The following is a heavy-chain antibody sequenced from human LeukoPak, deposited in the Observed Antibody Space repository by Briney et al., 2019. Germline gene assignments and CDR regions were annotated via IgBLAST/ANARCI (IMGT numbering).Heavy chain of an antibody. CDR3: AKGASQWLASFDY. CDR1: GFTFSSYE. J-gene: IGHJ4*02. Sequence: GGSLRLSCAASGFTFSSYEMNWVRQAPGKGLEWVSYISSSGSTIYYADSVKGRFTISRDNSKSTLYLQMNSLRAEDTAVYYCAKGASQWLASFDYSGQGTLVTVSS. CDR2: ISSSGSTI. V-gene: IGHV3-48*03. D-gene: IGHD6-19*01.